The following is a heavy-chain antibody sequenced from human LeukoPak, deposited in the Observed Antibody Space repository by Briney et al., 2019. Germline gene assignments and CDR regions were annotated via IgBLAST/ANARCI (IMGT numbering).Heavy chain of an antibody. V-gene: IGHV3-21*01. CDR2: ISSYSSYM. J-gene: IGHJ4*02. CDR1: GFTFSSHS. D-gene: IGHD7-27*01. CDR3: ARSSGERPYYFDY. Sequence: RGSLTVSCAASGFTFSSHSVSWVRQAPGTGLEWVSSISSYSSYMYYADSVKGRFTISRDNAKNSLYLQMHSLRVEDTAVYYCARSSGERPYYFDYWGQGTVVTVSS.